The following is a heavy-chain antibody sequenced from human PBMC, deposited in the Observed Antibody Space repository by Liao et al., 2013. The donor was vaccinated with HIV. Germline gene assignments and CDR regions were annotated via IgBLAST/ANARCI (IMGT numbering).Heavy chain of an antibody. J-gene: IGHJ6*03. CDR3: AKSDYGVGXDKYSYFYTDV. V-gene: IGHV4-39*07. D-gene: IGHD4/OR15-4a*01. Sequence: QLQLQESGPGLVKPSETLSLTCSVSGGSISGSTYYWGWIRQAPGKGLEYIGNIYSSGRTNSNPSLKSRVTISMDTSKNQFSLKMNSMTAADTAVYYCAKSDYGVGXDKYSYFYTDVWGVRDHGHRLL. CDR2: IYSSGRT. CDR1: GGSISGSTYY.